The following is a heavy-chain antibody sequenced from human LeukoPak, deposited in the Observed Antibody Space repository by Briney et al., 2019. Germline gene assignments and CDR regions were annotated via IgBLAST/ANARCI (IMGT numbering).Heavy chain of an antibody. CDR1: GYSISSGYY. CDR3: ARVGRNYYGSGSYLGGDY. CDR2: IYHSGST. V-gene: IGHV4-38-2*02. D-gene: IGHD3-10*01. Sequence: SETPSLTCTVSGYSISSGYYWGWIRQPPGKGLEWIGSIYHSGSTYYNPSLKSRVTISVDTSKNQFSLKLSFVTAADTAVYYCARVGRNYYGSGSYLGGDYWGQGTLVTVSS. J-gene: IGHJ4*02.